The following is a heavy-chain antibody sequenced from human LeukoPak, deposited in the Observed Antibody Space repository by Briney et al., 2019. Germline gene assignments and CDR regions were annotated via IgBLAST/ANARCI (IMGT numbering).Heavy chain of an antibody. Sequence: TSETLSLTCAVYGGSFSGYYWSWIRQPPGKGLEWIGSIYYSGRTYYNQSLRSRVTISVDTSKNQFSLKLSSVTAADTALYYCAREIAARPYYYYYMDVWGKGTTVSVSS. V-gene: IGHV4-34*01. D-gene: IGHD6-6*01. CDR1: GGSFSGYY. CDR2: IYYSGRT. J-gene: IGHJ6*03. CDR3: AREIAARPYYYYYMDV.